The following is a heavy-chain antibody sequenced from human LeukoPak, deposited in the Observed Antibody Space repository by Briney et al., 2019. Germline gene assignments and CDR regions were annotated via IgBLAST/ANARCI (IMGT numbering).Heavy chain of an antibody. CDR2: IYYSGST. J-gene: IGHJ4*02. Sequence: PSETLSLTCTVPGGSISSSRYYWGWIRHPPGKWLEWIGSIYYSGSTYYNPSLKSRVTISVDTSKNQFSLKLSSVTAADTAVYYCARRGTVTTGGYFDYWGQGTLVTVSS. CDR1: GGSISSSRYY. V-gene: IGHV4-39*01. D-gene: IGHD4-17*01. CDR3: ARRGTVTTGGYFDY.